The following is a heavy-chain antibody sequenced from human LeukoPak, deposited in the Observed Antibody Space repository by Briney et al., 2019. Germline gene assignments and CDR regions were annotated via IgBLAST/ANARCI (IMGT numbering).Heavy chain of an antibody. CDR2: INSDGSST. CDR3: ARPAYCSGGSCYLYYFDY. D-gene: IGHD2-15*01. V-gene: IGHV3-74*01. Sequence: GGSLRLSCAASGFTFSSYWMHWVRQAPGKGLVWVSRINSDGSSTGYADSVKGRFTISRDNAKNTLYLQMNSLRAEDTAVYYCARPAYCSGGSCYLYYFDYWGQGTLVTVSS. J-gene: IGHJ4*02. CDR1: GFTFSSYW.